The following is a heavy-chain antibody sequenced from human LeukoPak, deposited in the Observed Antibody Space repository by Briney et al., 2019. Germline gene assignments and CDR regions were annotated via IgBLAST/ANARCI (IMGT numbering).Heavy chain of an antibody. J-gene: IGHJ4*02. CDR2: INGNSGGT. CDR3: ARDLVFGYSGYNRLY. Sequence: EASLKLSCKASGYTFTGYYMHWVRQAPGQGLEWISGINGNSGGTYYADYVQGGVTITGDTSNNTPYLEMSSLRSEDTAVYYCARDLVFGYSGYNRLYWAQGTLDTVSS. CDR1: GYTFTGYY. D-gene: IGHD5-12*01. V-gene: IGHV1-2*02.